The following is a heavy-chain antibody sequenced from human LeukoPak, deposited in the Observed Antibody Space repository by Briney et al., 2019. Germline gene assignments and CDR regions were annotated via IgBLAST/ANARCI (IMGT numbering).Heavy chain of an antibody. V-gene: IGHV3-53*01. Sequence: GGSLRLSCAASGFTVSSNYMSWVRQAPGKGLEWVSVIYSGGSTYYADSVKGRFTISRDNSKNTLYLQMNSLRAEDTAVYYCARVAYYYDSSGYYYFDYWGQGTLVTVSA. D-gene: IGHD3-22*01. CDR3: ARVAYYYDSSGYYYFDY. CDR2: IYSGGST. J-gene: IGHJ4*02. CDR1: GFTVSSNY.